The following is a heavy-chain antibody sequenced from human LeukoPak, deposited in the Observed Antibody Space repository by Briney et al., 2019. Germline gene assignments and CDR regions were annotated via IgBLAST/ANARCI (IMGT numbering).Heavy chain of an antibody. CDR2: IKDDGSKN. CDR3: ARGYDYAFDP. Sequence: PPGGSLRLSCATSGFTFSSYWMNWVRQAPGKGLEWVASIKDDGSKNYYLDSVKDRFSISRDNANNLLYLQMNSLRAEDTAVYHCARGYDYAFDPWGQGTLVTVSS. CDR1: GFTFSSYW. V-gene: IGHV3-7*01. J-gene: IGHJ5*02. D-gene: IGHD3-16*01.